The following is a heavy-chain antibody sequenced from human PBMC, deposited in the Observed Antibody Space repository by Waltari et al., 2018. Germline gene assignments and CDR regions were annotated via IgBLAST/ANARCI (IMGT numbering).Heavy chain of an antibody. CDR3: ARRSSIAVAGIRWFDP. V-gene: IGHV4-39*01. Sequence: QLQLQESGPGLVKPSETLSLTCTVSGGSISSSSYYWGWIRQPPGKGLEWIGSIYYSGRTYYNPSLKSRVPISVDTSKNQFSLKLSSVTAADTAVYYCARRSSIAVAGIRWFDPWGQGTLVTVSS. D-gene: IGHD6-19*01. CDR1: GGSISSSSYY. CDR2: IYYSGRT. J-gene: IGHJ5*02.